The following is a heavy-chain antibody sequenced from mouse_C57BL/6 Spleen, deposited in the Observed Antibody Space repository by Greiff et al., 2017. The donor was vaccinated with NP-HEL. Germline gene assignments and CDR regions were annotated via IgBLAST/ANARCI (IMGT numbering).Heavy chain of an antibody. D-gene: IGHD2-3*01. CDR1: GYTFTDHT. J-gene: IGHJ1*03. CDR2: IYPRDGST. Sequence: VKLQESDAELVKPGASVKISCKVSGYTFTDHTIHWMKQRPEQGLEWIGYIYPRDGSTKYNEKFKGKATLTADKSSSTAYMQLNSLTSEDSAVYFCASLDGYYEGYFDVWGTGTTVTVSS. CDR3: ASLDGYYEGYFDV. V-gene: IGHV1-78*01.